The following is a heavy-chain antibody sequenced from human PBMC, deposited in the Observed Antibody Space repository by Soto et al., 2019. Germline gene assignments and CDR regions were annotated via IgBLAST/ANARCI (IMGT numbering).Heavy chain of an antibody. CDR2: ISATGST. Sequence: EVQVLDSGGGLVQPGGSQRLSCEASGFTFSNYAMSWVRQAPGKGLEWVSTISATGSTLYADSVKSRFTISKDNSKNTVYLQMNFLKAEDTAVYYCAKVSNQWAVAQRGYFDYWGQGTLVTVSS. V-gene: IGHV3-23*01. J-gene: IGHJ4*02. D-gene: IGHD6-19*01. CDR3: AKVSNQWAVAQRGYFDY. CDR1: GFTFSNYA.